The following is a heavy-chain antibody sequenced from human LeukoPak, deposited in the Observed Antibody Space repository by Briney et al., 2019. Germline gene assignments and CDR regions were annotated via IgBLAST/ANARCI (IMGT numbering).Heavy chain of an antibody. CDR3: ARRGDSYAVFDY. D-gene: IGHD5-18*01. CDR2: IYSSGST. J-gene: IGHJ4*02. CDR1: GDSISSARNY. V-gene: IGHV4-39*01. Sequence: PSETLSLTCTVSGDSISSARNYWGWIRQSPGKGLEWLASIYSSGSTHSNPSLKSRVSISIDTSKNQFSLKLFSVTASDAATYYCARRGDSYAVFDYWGQGTLVTVSS.